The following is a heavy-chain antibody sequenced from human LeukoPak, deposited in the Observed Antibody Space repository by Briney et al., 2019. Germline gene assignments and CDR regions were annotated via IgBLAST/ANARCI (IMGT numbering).Heavy chain of an antibody. CDR2: ISNDGSNK. Sequence: GGSLRLSCAASGFTFSNYAMHWVRQAPGKGLEWVAVISNDGSNKYYADSVKGRFTISRDNSKNTLYLQMSSLRAEDTAIYYCAHKTGFDYWGQGTQVTVSS. D-gene: IGHD1-14*01. CDR3: AHKTGFDY. J-gene: IGHJ4*02. V-gene: IGHV3-30-3*01. CDR1: GFTFSNYA.